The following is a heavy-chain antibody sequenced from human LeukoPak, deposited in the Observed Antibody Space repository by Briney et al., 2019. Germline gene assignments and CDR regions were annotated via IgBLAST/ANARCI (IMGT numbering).Heavy chain of an antibody. V-gene: IGHV3-21*01. CDR2: ISSSSSYI. CDR3: ARDSSGWSNWFDP. CDR1: GFTASSNY. Sequence: AGGSLRLSCAASGFTASSNYMSWVRQAPGKGLGWVSSISSSSSYIYYADSVKGRFTISRHNAKNSLYLQMNSLRVEDTAVYYCARDSSGWSNWFDPWGQGTLVTVSS. D-gene: IGHD6-19*01. J-gene: IGHJ5*02.